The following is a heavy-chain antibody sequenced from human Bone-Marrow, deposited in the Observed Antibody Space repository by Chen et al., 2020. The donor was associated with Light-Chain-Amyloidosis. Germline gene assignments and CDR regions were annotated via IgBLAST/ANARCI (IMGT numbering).Heavy chain of an antibody. CDR1: GYTFPNYW. CDR2: IYPDDSDA. V-gene: IGHV5-51*01. J-gene: IGHJ4*02. Sequence: VKKPGESLKISCKGSGYTFPNYWFGWVRQMPGKGLEWMGVIYPDDSDARYSPSFEGQVTISADKSITTAYLQWRSLKASDTAMYYCARRRDGYNFDYWGQGTLVTVSS. CDR3: ARRRDGYNFDY. D-gene: IGHD5-12*01.